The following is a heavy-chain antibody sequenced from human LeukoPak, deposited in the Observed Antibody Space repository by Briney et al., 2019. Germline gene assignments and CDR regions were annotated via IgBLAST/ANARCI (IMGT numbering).Heavy chain of an antibody. Sequence: GGTLRLSCAASGFTFSSYAMSWVRQAPGKGLEWVSAISGSGGSTYYADSVKGRFTISRDNSKNTLYLQMNSLRAEDTAVYYCANLGYCSGGSCPRVFDYWGQGTLVTVSS. CDR2: ISGSGGST. CDR1: GFTFSSYA. CDR3: ANLGYCSGGSCPRVFDY. V-gene: IGHV3-23*01. D-gene: IGHD2-15*01. J-gene: IGHJ4*02.